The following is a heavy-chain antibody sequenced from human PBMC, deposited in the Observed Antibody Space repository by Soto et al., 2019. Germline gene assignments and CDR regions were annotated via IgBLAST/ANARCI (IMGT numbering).Heavy chain of an antibody. CDR1: GYTFTSYG. V-gene: IGHV1-18*01. CDR2: ISAYNGNT. CDR3: ARARMSSPYSSGWYGLNY. D-gene: IGHD6-19*01. Sequence: ASVKVSCKASGYTFTSYGISWVRQAPGQGLEWMGWISAYNGNTNYAQKLQGRVTMTTDTSTSTAYMELRSLRSDDTAVYYCARARMSSPYSSGWYGLNYWGQGTLVTVSS. J-gene: IGHJ4*02.